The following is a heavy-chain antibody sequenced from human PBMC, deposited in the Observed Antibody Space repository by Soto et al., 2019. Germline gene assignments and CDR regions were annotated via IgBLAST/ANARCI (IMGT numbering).Heavy chain of an antibody. D-gene: IGHD1-7*01. J-gene: IGHJ5*02. CDR1: GDSVSSNSAA. V-gene: IGHV6-1*01. CDR3: ARDGTGTTWEVYWFDP. CDR2: TYYRSKWYN. Sequence: PSQTLSLTCAISGDSVSSNSAAWNWIRQSPSRGLEWLGRTYYRSKWYNDYAVSVKSRITINPDTSKNQFSLQLNSVTPEDTAVYYCARDGTGTTWEVYWFDPWGQGTLVTVSS.